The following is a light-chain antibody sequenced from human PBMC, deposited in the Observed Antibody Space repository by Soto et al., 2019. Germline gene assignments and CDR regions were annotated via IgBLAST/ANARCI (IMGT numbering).Light chain of an antibody. J-gene: IGKJ1*01. CDR3: QQYYSTRT. V-gene: IGKV4-1*01. CDR1: QSVLYSSNNKNC. CDR2: WAS. Sequence: DIVMTQSPDSLAVSLGERVTINCKSSQSVLYSSNNKNCLAWYQQKPGQPPKLLIYWASTRESGVPDRFSGSGSGTDFTLTISSLQAEDVAVYYCQQYYSTRTFGQGTKVEIK.